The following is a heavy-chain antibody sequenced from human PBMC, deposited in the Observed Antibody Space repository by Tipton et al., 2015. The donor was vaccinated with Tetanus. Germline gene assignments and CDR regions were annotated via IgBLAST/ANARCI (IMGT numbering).Heavy chain of an antibody. J-gene: IGHJ4*02. V-gene: IGHV4-61*08. CDR1: GASLRGGDYH. Sequence: TLSLTCTVSGASLRGGDYHWSWIRQPPGKGLEWLAYISGSGATNSNYYLKSRITMTRDTSRNQFSLTLTSVTAADTAVYFCARIHDYWSGYFDFWGQGTPVTVSP. D-gene: IGHD3-3*01. CDR3: ARIHDYWSGYFDF. CDR2: ISGSGAT.